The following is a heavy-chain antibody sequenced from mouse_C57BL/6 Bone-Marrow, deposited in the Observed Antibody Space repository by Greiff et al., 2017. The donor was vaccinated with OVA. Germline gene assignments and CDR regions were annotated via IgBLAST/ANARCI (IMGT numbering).Heavy chain of an antibody. CDR2: IDPETGGT. CDR3: TRKKRRYYGSSWYFDV. CDR1: GYTFTDYE. J-gene: IGHJ1*03. V-gene: IGHV1-15*01. D-gene: IGHD1-1*01. Sequence: QVQLQQSGAELVRPGASVTLSCKASGYTFTDYEMHWVKQTPVHGLEWIGAIDPETGGTAYNQKFKGKAILTADKYSSTAYMELRSLTSEDSAVYYCTRKKRRYYGSSWYFDVWGTGTTVTVSS.